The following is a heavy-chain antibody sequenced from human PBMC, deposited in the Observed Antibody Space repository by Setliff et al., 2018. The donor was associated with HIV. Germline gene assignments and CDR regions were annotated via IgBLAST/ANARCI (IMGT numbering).Heavy chain of an antibody. CDR1: GASIRGHY. CDR2: IYYSGNT. CDR3: ARSRVRGVIIKGY. V-gene: IGHV4-59*08. Sequence: SETLSLTCSVSGASIRGHYWSWIRQSPGKGLEWIGNIYYSGNTNYNPSFKSRVTISVDTSKNQFSLRVNSVTAADTAVYYCARSRVRGVIIKGYWGQGTPVTVSS. J-gene: IGHJ4*02. D-gene: IGHD3-10*01.